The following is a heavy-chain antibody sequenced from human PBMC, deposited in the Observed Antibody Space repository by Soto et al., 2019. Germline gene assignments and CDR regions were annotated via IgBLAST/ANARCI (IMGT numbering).Heavy chain of an antibody. Sequence: EVQLVESGGGLVQPGGSLRLSCTASGFAVRPNYMTWVHQAPGKGLEWVSLIYSGGDTAYADSVKGRFTISRHTSQNTLYLQMNSLRAEDTAVYYCARKTDSIPSGGDVWGKGTAVTVSS. D-gene: IGHD3-10*01. CDR3: ARKTDSIPSGGDV. CDR2: IYSGGDT. CDR1: GFAVRPNY. V-gene: IGHV3-53*04. J-gene: IGHJ6*04.